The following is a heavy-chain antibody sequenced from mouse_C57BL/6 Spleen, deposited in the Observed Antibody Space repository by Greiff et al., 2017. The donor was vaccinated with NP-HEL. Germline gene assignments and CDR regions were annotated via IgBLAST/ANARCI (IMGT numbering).Heavy chain of an antibody. CDR2: FYPGRGSI. J-gene: IGHJ1*03. CDR1: GYTFTEYT. CDR3: ARHPHYYGSSYGYFDV. V-gene: IGHV1-62-2*01. D-gene: IGHD1-1*01. Sequence: QVQLQQSGAELVKPGASVKLSCKASGYTFTEYTIHWVKQRPGQGLEWIGWFYPGRGSIKYNEKFKDKATLTADKSSSTVYMELSRLTSEDSAVYFCARHPHYYGSSYGYFDVWGTGTTVTVSS.